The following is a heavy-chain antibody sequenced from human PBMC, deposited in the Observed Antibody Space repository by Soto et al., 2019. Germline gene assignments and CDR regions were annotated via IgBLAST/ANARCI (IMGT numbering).Heavy chain of an antibody. D-gene: IGHD2-15*01. Sequence: EVQLVESGGGLVQPGGSLRLSCAASGFTFSDHYMDWVRQAPGKGLEWVGRTKNKANSYTTEYAASVKGRFTFSRDDSKNSLYLQMSSLKTEDTAVYYCTRVDGYYSIACWGQGTLVTVSS. CDR3: TRVDGYYSIAC. V-gene: IGHV3-72*01. CDR1: GFTFSDHY. CDR2: TKNKANSYTT. J-gene: IGHJ4*02.